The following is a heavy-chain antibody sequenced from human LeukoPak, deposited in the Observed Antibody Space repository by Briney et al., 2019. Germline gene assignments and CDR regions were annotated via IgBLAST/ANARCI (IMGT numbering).Heavy chain of an antibody. CDR2: MNPNSGNT. D-gene: IGHD3-22*01. Sequence: ASVKVSCRASGYTFTSYDINWVRQATGQGLEWMGWMNPNSGNTGYAQKFQGRVTMTRNTSISTAYMELSSLRSEDTAVYYCARGRRCYDSSGYPKNWFDPWGQGTLVTVSS. V-gene: IGHV1-8*01. CDR1: GYTFTSYD. CDR3: ARGRRCYDSSGYPKNWFDP. J-gene: IGHJ5*02.